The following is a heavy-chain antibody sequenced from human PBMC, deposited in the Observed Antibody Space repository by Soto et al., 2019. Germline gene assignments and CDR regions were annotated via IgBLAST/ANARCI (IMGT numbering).Heavy chain of an antibody. J-gene: IGHJ3*02. CDR3: ARDDAFENENGFDI. Sequence: GGALRLSCAASGFTFSRYGFHWVRPAPGKGLEWVAVIVSDGNNKYHADSVEGRFTISRDNSKDTLYLQMNSLRAEDTAVYYCARDDAFENENGFDIWGQGTMVTVSS. V-gene: IGHV3-33*01. CDR2: IVSDGNNK. CDR1: GFTFSRYG. D-gene: IGHD1-1*01.